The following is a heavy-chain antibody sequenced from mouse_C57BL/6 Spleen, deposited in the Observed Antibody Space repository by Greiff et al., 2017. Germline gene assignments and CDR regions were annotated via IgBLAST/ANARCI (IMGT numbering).Heavy chain of an antibody. D-gene: IGHD3-3*01. CDR2: IDPSDSYT. CDR3: ARGGPDWYFDV. V-gene: IGHV1-69*01. CDR1: GYTFTSYW. Sequence: QVQLQQPGAELVMPGASVKLSCKASGYTFTSYWMHWVKQRPGQGLEWIGEIDPSDSYTNYNQKFKGKSTLTVDKSASTASMQLSSLTSEDSAVYYVARGGPDWYFDVWGTGTTVTVSS. J-gene: IGHJ1*03.